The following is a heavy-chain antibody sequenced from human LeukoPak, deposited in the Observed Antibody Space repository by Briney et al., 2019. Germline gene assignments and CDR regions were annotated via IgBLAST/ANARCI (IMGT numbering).Heavy chain of an antibody. CDR2: IHYSGST. D-gene: IGHD3-22*01. CDR3: ARRGGTSGYYYFDF. J-gene: IGHJ4*02. CDR1: GDSISSSSYY. Sequence: PSETLSLTCNVSGDSISSSSYYWGWIRQPPGKGLEWIGNIHYSGSTYYNPSLKSRVTISVDRTKSQFSLRLSSVTAADTALYNCARRGGTSGYYYFDFWGQGTLVTVSS. V-gene: IGHV4-39*01.